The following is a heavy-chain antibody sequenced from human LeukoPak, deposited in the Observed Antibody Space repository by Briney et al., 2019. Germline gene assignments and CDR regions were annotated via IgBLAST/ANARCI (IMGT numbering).Heavy chain of an antibody. Sequence: PGGSLRLSCAASGFTFSSYAMSWVRQAPGKGLEWVSAISGGGGSTYYADSAKGRFTISRDNSKNTLYLQMNSLRAEDTAVYYCAKANQGQQLAAPYFDYWGQGTLVTVSS. CDR3: AKANQGQQLAAPYFDY. D-gene: IGHD6-13*01. V-gene: IGHV3-23*01. CDR2: ISGGGGST. CDR1: GFTFSSYA. J-gene: IGHJ4*02.